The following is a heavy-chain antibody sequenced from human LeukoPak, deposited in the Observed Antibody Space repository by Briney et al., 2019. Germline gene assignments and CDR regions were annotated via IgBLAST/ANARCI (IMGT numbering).Heavy chain of an antibody. V-gene: IGHV3-23*01. J-gene: IGHJ4*02. Sequence: GGSLRLSCAASGFTFSSYAMSWVRQAPGKGLEWVSAISGSGGSTYYADSVKGRFTISRDNSKNTLYLQMNSLRAEDTAVYYCAKDDNKAVAGTTDYWGQGTLVAVSS. CDR2: ISGSGGST. CDR1: GFTFSSYA. D-gene: IGHD6-19*01. CDR3: AKDDNKAVAGTTDY.